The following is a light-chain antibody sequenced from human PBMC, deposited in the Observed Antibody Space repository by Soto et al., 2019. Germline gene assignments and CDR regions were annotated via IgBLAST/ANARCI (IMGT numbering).Light chain of an antibody. CDR1: QSVSSSN. CDR2: GAS. Sequence: EIVLTQSPGTLSLSPGERATLSCRASQSVSSSNLAWYQHKPGQPPRLVMYGASSRATGIPDRFSGSGSGTDFTLTISRLEPEDFGIYYWQQYGSSPVSFGQGTKQELK. J-gene: IGKJ2*03. V-gene: IGKV3-20*01. CDR3: QQYGSSPVS.